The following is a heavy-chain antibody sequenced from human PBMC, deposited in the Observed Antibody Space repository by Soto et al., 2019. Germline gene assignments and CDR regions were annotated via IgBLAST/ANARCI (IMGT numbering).Heavy chain of an antibody. V-gene: IGHV4-39*01. D-gene: IGHD6-13*01. CDR1: GGSISSSSYY. CDR3: ARTKIIAAAGTAGGMDV. CDR2: IYYSGGT. Sequence: SETLSLTFTVSGGSISSSSYYWGWILHPPGKGLEWIGNIYYSGGTYYNPSLKSRVTISVDTSKNQFSLKLSSVTAADTAVYYCARTKIIAAAGTAGGMDVWGQGTTVTVSS. J-gene: IGHJ6*02.